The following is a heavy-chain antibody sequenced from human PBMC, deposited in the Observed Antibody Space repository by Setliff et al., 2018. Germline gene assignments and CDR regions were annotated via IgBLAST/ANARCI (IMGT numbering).Heavy chain of an antibody. V-gene: IGHV2-5*01. J-gene: IGHJ6*03. CDR2: IYWNDDK. CDR1: GYSIGSDY. D-gene: IGHD3-3*01. CDR3: AHSRYDFWSGYYVMDV. Sequence: TLSLTCRVSGYSIGSDYFWAWVRQPPGKALEWLALIYWNDDKRYSPSLKSRLTITKDTSKNQVVLTMTNMDPVDTATYYCAHSRYDFWSGYYVMDVWGKGTTVTVSS.